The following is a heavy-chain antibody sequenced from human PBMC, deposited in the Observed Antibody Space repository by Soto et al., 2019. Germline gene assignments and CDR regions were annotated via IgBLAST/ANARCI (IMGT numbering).Heavy chain of an antibody. CDR3: ARAQGVVTAILGYYFDY. Sequence: ASVKVSCKASGYTFTSYYMHWVRQAPGQGLEWMGIINPSGGSTSYAQKFQGRVTMTRDTSTSTVYMELSSLRSEDTAVYYCARAQGVVTAILGYYFDYWGQGTLVTVSS. CDR1: GYTFTSYY. D-gene: IGHD2-21*02. V-gene: IGHV1-46*01. J-gene: IGHJ4*02. CDR2: INPSGGST.